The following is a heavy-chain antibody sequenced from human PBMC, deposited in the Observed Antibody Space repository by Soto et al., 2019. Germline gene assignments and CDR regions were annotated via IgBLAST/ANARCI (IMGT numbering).Heavy chain of an antibody. J-gene: IGHJ4*02. D-gene: IGHD6-19*01. Sequence: GGSLRLSCASSGFTFDDYAMHLVRQAPGKGLEWVSGISWNSGSIGYADSVKGRFTISRDNAKNSLYLQMNSLRAEDTALYYCAKDKGIAVAGIYYFDYWGQGTLVTVSS. CDR3: AKDKGIAVAGIYYFDY. CDR2: ISWNSGSI. V-gene: IGHV3-9*01. CDR1: GFTFDDYA.